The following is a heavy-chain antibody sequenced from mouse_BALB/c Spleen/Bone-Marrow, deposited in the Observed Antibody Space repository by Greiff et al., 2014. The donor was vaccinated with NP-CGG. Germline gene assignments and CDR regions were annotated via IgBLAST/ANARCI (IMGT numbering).Heavy chain of an antibody. J-gene: IGHJ2*01. Sequence: EVQLVESGPSLVKPSQSLSLTCSVTGYSITSGYWNWFRKFPGNNLEYMGFISYSGGTYYNPSLRSRISIIRDTSNNHYYLQLNSFTTEDTATYFCARTHYYGWFDSWGQGTTLTVSS. CDR2: ISYSGGT. V-gene: IGHV3-8*02. CDR3: ARTHYYGWFDS. D-gene: IGHD1-2*01. CDR1: GYSITSGY.